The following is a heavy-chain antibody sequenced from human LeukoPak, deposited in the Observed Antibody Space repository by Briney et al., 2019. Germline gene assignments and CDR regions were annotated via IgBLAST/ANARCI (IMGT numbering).Heavy chain of an antibody. CDR1: GYTFTSYY. CDR3: ARAGGIGSSIYGSGSYSFGGYYFDY. CDR2: INPSGGST. V-gene: IGHV1-46*01. D-gene: IGHD3-10*01. Sequence: ASVKVSCKASGYTFTSYYMLWVRQAPGQGLEWMGIINPSGGSTSYAQKFQGRVTMTRDTSTSTVYMELSSLRSEDTAVYYCARAGGIGSSIYGSGSYSFGGYYFDYWGQGTLVTVSS. J-gene: IGHJ4*02.